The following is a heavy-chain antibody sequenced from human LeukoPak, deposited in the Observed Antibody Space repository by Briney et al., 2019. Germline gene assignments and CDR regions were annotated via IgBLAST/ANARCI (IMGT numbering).Heavy chain of an antibody. J-gene: IGHJ4*02. CDR3: ARVGGPGAGLLGYYFDY. V-gene: IGHV1-2*02. CDR2: INPNSGGT. D-gene: IGHD1-26*01. Sequence: GASVKVSCKASGYTFTGYYMHWVRQAPGQGLEWMGWINPNSGGTNYAQKFQGRVTMTRDTSISTAYMELSRLRSDDTAVYYCARVGGPGAGLLGYYFDYWGQGTLVTVSS. CDR1: GYTFTGYY.